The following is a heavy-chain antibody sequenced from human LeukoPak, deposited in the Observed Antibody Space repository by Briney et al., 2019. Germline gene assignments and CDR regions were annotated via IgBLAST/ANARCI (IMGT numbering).Heavy chain of an antibody. CDR1: SRSISSYY. J-gene: IGHJ3*02. Sequence: RSEPLSLPCSVWSRSISSYYGRWPRRPTGGGREGLGSIYYSASTNYTHSLKSRVSISVDTSKNPLSLKLSSVTAADTAVYYCARPLYSGGYFVAFDIWGQGTMVTVSS. V-gene: IGHV4-59*01. CDR3: ARPLYSGGYFVAFDI. D-gene: IGHD1-26*01. CDR2: IYYSAST.